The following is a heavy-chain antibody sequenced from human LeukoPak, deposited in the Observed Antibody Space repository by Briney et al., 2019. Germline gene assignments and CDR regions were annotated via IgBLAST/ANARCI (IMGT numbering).Heavy chain of an antibody. J-gene: IGHJ6*03. Sequence: GGSLRLSCAASGFTFSGSAMHWVRQASGKGLEWVGRIRSKANSYATAYAASVKGRFTISRDDSKNTAYLQMNSLKTEDTAVYYSTSSGYYHYYYYRDVWGKGTTVTVSS. CDR3: TSSGYYHYYYYRDV. CDR2: IRSKANSYAT. CDR1: GFTFSGSA. V-gene: IGHV3-73*01. D-gene: IGHD3-22*01.